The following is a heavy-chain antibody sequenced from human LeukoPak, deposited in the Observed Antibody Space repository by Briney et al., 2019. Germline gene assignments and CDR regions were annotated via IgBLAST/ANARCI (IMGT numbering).Heavy chain of an antibody. V-gene: IGHV3-33*01. Sequence: GGALRLSCAASGFTFSSYGMHRVRQAPGKGLDGVAVIWYDGSNKYYGDSVKGRFTISRDNSKKTLYLQMNSLRVEDTAVYYYARGDGYNDAEYLQHWGQGTLVTVS. D-gene: IGHD5-24*01. J-gene: IGHJ1*01. CDR1: GFTFSSYG. CDR2: IWYDGSNK. CDR3: ARGDGYNDAEYLQH.